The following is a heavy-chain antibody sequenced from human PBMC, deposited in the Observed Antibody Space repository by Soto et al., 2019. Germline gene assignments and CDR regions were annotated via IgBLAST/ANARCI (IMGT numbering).Heavy chain of an antibody. CDR2: INPNSGGT. V-gene: IGHV1-2*02. Sequence: VASVKVSCKASGYTFTGYYMHWVRQAPGQGLEWMGWINPNSGGTNYAQKFQGRVTMTRDTSISTAYMELSRLRSDDTAVYYCARALQPYYDFWSGYFDYWGQGTLVTVSS. D-gene: IGHD3-3*01. CDR1: GYTFTGYY. J-gene: IGHJ4*02. CDR3: ARALQPYYDFWSGYFDY.